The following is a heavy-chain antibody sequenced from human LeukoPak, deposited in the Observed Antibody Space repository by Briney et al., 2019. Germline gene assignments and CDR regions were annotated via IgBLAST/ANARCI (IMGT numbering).Heavy chain of an antibody. CDR1: GYTFTSYG. Sequence: ASVKVSCKASGYTFTSYGISWVRQAPGQGLEWMGWISAYNGNTNYAQKLQGRVTMTTDTSTSAAYMELRSLRPDDTAVYYCARDPYPVAGTNGGDNWLDPWGQGTLVTVSS. J-gene: IGHJ5*02. CDR3: ARDPYPVAGTNGGDNWLDP. CDR2: ISAYNGNT. D-gene: IGHD6-19*01. V-gene: IGHV1-18*01.